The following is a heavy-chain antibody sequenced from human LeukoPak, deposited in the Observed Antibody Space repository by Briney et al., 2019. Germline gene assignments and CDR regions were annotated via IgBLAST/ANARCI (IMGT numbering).Heavy chain of an antibody. Sequence: PGGSLRLSCAASGFTFSSYSMSWVRQAPGKGLEWVANIKQDGSEKYYVDSVKGRFTISRDNAKNSLYLQMNNLRAEDTAVYYCARGRYCSSTSCRYFDYWGQGTLVTVSS. J-gene: IGHJ4*02. CDR1: GFTFSSYS. CDR2: IKQDGSEK. D-gene: IGHD2-2*01. V-gene: IGHV3-7*01. CDR3: ARGRYCSSTSCRYFDY.